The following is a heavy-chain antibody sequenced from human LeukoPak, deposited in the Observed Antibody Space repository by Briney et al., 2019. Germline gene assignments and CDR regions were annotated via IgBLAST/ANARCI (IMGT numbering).Heavy chain of an antibody. V-gene: IGHV4-34*01. D-gene: IGHD3-10*01. J-gene: IGHJ5*02. Sequence: KPSETLSLTCAVYGGSFSGYYWSWIRQPPGKGLEWIGEINHSGSTNYNPSLKSRVTISVDTSKNQFSLRLSSVTAADTAVYYCARHLSHRITMVRGQNGGWFDPWGQGTLVTVSS. CDR3: ARHLSHRITMVRGQNGGWFDP. CDR1: GGSFSGYY. CDR2: INHSGST.